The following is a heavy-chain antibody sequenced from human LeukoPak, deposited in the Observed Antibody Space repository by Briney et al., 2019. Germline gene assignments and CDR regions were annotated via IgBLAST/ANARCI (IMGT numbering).Heavy chain of an antibody. CDR3: AKGRSGSDKFDY. J-gene: IGHJ4*02. Sequence: GSLRLSCAASGFTFSSYGMSWVRQAPGKGLEWVSAISGSGGSTYYADSVKGRFTISRDNSKNTLYLQMNSLRAEDTAVYYCAKGRSGSDKFDYWGQGTLVTVSS. D-gene: IGHD3-10*01. V-gene: IGHV3-23*01. CDR1: GFTFSSYG. CDR2: ISGSGGST.